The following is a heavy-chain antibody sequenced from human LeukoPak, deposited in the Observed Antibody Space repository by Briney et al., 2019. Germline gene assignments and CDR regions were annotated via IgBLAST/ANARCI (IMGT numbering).Heavy chain of an antibody. V-gene: IGHV4-4*02. CDR3: ARTTAVVNYAMDV. CDR2: IYHSGST. J-gene: IGHJ6*02. Sequence: SGTLSLTCAVSGGSIISNNWWSWVRQPPGKGLEWIGEIYHSGSTNYNPSLKSRITILVDNSKNQLSLKLSSVTAADTAVYYCARTTAVVNYAMDVWGQGTTVTVSS. D-gene: IGHD4-11*01. CDR1: GGSIISNNW.